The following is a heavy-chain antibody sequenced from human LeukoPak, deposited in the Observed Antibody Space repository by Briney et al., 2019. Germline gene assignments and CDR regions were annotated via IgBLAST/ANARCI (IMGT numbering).Heavy chain of an antibody. V-gene: IGHV4-59*01. CDR3: ATFRSGGYFHN. Sequence: SETLSLTCTVSGGSISSDYWTWIRQPPGKRLQWIGYVSYTGSTNYDASLKSRVTISVDTSKNQFSLKLTSVAAADTAVYYCATFRSGGYFHNWGRGTLVTVSS. CDR2: VSYTGST. D-gene: IGHD3-10*01. J-gene: IGHJ1*01. CDR1: GGSISSDY.